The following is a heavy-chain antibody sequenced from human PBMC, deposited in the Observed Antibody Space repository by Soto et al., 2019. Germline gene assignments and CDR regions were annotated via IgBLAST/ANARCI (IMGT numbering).Heavy chain of an antibody. CDR3: TTDVAVAGTGPKRTVFDY. J-gene: IGHJ4*02. CDR2: IKSKTDGGTT. Sequence: GGSLRLSCAASGFTFSNAWMSWVRQAPGKGLEWVGRIKSKTDGGTTDYAAPVKGRFTISRDDSKNTLYLQMNSLKTEDTAVYYCTTDVAVAGTGPKRTVFDYWGQGTLVTVSS. CDR1: GFTFSNAW. V-gene: IGHV3-15*01. D-gene: IGHD6-19*01.